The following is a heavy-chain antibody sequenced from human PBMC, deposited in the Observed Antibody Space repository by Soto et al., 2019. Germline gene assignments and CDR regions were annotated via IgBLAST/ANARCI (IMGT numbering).Heavy chain of an antibody. CDR2: ISGSGGST. J-gene: IGHJ4*02. Sequence: PGGSLRLSCAASGFTFSSYAMSWVRQAPGKGLEWVSAISGSGGSTYYADSVKGRFTISRDNSKNTLYLQMNSLRAEDTAVYYCAKVILGGELPTPFDYWGQGTLVTVSS. CDR1: GFTFSSYA. D-gene: IGHD1-26*01. V-gene: IGHV3-23*01. CDR3: AKVILGGELPTPFDY.